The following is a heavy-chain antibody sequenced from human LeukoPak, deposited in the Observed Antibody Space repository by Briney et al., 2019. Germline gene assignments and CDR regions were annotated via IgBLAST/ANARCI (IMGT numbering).Heavy chain of an antibody. D-gene: IGHD2-21*02. CDR1: GYTFTSYD. J-gene: IGHJ4*02. Sequence: ASVKVSCKASGYTFTSYDINWVRQATGQGLEWMGWMNPNSGNTGYAQKLQGRVTMTTDTSTSTAYMELRSLRSDDTAVYYCARDSQRYCGGDCALYYFDYWGQGTLVTVSS. CDR3: ARDSQRYCGGDCALYYFDY. V-gene: IGHV1-8*01. CDR2: MNPNSGNT.